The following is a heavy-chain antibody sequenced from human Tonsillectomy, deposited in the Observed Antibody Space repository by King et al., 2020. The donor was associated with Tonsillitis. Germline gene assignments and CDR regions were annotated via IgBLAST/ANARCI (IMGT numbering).Heavy chain of an antibody. CDR1: GGSISSSNW. Sequence: VQLQESGPGLVKPSGTLSLTCAVSGGSISSSNWWNWVRQPPGKGLEWIGEIHHSGSTNYNPSLKSRVTISVDKSKSQFSLKLSSVTAADTAVYYCERSGGDYYGSGSHYNFFDYWGQGTLVTVSS. CDR2: IHHSGST. D-gene: IGHD3-10*01. V-gene: IGHV4-4*02. J-gene: IGHJ4*02. CDR3: ERSGGDYYGSGSHYNFFDY.